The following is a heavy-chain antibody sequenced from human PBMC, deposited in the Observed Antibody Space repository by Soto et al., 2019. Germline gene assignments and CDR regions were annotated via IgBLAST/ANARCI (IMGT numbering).Heavy chain of an antibody. J-gene: IGHJ4*02. CDR2: ISGGGGST. V-gene: IGHV3-23*01. CDR1: GFTFSSYA. D-gene: IGHD3-9*01. CDR3: GKAGGSELRYFDWPEVGV. Sequence: EVQLLESGGRLVQPGGSLRLSCAASGFTFSSYAMNWVRQAPGKGLEWVAGISGGGGSTYYADSVKGRFTISRDNSKNTVYLQMDSLQHNDSALYYCGKAGGSELRYFDWPEVGVWGQGTLVTVSS.